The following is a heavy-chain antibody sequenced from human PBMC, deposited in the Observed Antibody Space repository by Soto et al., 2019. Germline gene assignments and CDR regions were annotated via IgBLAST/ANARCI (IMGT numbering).Heavy chain of an antibody. Sequence: ESLTISCTGSGYDFSRHWIAWVRQKPGKGLEWMGIVYPGDSETRYSPSFQGQVTMSADKSTDTAYLQWSSLKASDTAMYYCAKSEVLEIWGQGTMVTV. CDR2: VYPGDSET. V-gene: IGHV5-51*01. D-gene: IGHD3-10*01. J-gene: IGHJ3*02. CDR1: GYDFSRHW. CDR3: AKSEVLEI.